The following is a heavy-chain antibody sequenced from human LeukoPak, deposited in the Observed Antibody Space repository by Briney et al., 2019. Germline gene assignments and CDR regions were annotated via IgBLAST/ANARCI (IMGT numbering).Heavy chain of an antibody. J-gene: IGHJ5*02. V-gene: IGHV3-11*01. CDR2: ISSSGTTI. CDR1: GFTFSNYY. Sequence: GGSLRLSCAASGFTFSNYYMTWIRQAPGKGLEWLPCISSSGTTIYYADSVEGRFTISRDNPKNSLYLQMNSLRAEDTAVYYCARSGSELDHWGQGTLVTVSS. D-gene: IGHD3-10*01. CDR3: ARSGSELDH.